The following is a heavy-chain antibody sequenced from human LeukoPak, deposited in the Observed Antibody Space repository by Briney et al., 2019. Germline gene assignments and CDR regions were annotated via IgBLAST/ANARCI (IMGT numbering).Heavy chain of an antibody. CDR1: GFTFSSYE. Sequence: GGSLRLSCAASGFTFSSYEMNWVRQAPGKGLEWVSYISSSGSTIYYADSVKGRFTISRDNAKNSLYLQMNSLRAEDTAIYYCAKNGDRGAYCSGGSCYPYYYYYMDVWGKGTTVTISS. V-gene: IGHV3-48*03. J-gene: IGHJ6*03. CDR3: AKNGDRGAYCSGGSCYPYYYYYMDV. D-gene: IGHD2-15*01. CDR2: ISSSGSTI.